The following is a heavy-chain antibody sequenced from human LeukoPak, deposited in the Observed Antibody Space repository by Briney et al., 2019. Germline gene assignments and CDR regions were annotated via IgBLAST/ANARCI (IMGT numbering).Heavy chain of an antibody. J-gene: IGHJ4*02. D-gene: IGHD4-4*01. CDR1: GGSISSYY. V-gene: IGHV4-59*08. CDR3: ARLAHYSHYVPSHSDY. CDR2: IYYSGST. Sequence: SETLSLTCTVSGGSISSYYWSWIRQPPGKGVEWIGYIYYSGSTNYNPSLKSRVTISVDTSKNQFSLKLSSVTAADTAVYYCARLAHYSHYVPSHSDYWGQGTLVTVSS.